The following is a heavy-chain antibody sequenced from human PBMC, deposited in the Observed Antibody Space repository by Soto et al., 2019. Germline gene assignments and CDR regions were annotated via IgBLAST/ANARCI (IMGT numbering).Heavy chain of an antibody. CDR1: GGTFSSYT. J-gene: IGHJ4*02. V-gene: IGHV1-69*08. D-gene: IGHD2-15*01. Sequence: QVQLVQSGAEVKKPGSSVKVSCKASGGTFSSYTISWVRQAPGQGLEWMGRIIPILGIANYAQKFQGRVTITADKSTSTAYMELSSLRSEDTVVYYCAREVVVVAATGGFDYWGQGTLVTVSS. CDR2: IIPILGIA. CDR3: AREVVVVAATGGFDY.